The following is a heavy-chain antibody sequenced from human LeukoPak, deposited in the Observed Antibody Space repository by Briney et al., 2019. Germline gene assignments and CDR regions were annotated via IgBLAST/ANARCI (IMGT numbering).Heavy chain of an antibody. Sequence: ASVKVSCKASGYTLTSNYIHWVRQAPGQGLEWMGMIYPRDGSTSYAQKFQGRVTVTRDTSTSTVHMELSGLRSEDTAVYYCARGQEGFDYWGQGTLVTVSS. CDR1: GYTLTSNY. J-gene: IGHJ4*02. CDR2: IYPRDGST. CDR3: ARGQEGFDY. V-gene: IGHV1-46*01.